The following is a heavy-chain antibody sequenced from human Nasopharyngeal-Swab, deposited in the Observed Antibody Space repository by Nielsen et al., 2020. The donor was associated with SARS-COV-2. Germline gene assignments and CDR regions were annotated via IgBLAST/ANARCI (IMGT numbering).Heavy chain of an antibody. Sequence: ASVKVSCKASGYTFTGYYMHWVRQAPEQGLEWMGWINPNSGGTNYVQKFQGRVTMTRDTSISTAYMELSRLRSDDTAVYYCARAPQVKQLVLGGWFDPWGQGTLVTVSS. D-gene: IGHD6-6*01. CDR3: ARAPQVKQLVLGGWFDP. CDR2: INPNSGGT. V-gene: IGHV1-2*02. J-gene: IGHJ5*02. CDR1: GYTFTGYY.